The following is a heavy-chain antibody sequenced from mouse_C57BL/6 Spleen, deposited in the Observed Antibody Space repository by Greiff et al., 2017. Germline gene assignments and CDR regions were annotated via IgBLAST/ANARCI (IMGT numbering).Heavy chain of an antibody. CDR2: IWSGGST. CDR1: GFSLTSYG. D-gene: IGHD1-1*01. CDR3: ASWGPIVADYAMDY. J-gene: IGHJ4*01. Sequence: QVQLKESGPGLVQPSQSLSITCTVSGFSLTSYGVHWVRQSTGKGLEWLGVIWSGGSTDYNAAFISRLSLSKDNSKNQVFFKMNSLQAHDTAIYACASWGPIVADYAMDYWGQGTSVTVSS. V-gene: IGHV2-2*01.